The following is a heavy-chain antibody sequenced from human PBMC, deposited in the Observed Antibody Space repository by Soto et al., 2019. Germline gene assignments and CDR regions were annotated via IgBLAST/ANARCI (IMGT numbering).Heavy chain of an antibody. Sequence: SETLSLTCTVSGGSISSSSYYWGWIRQPPGKGLEWIGSIYYSGSTYYNPSLKSRVTISVDTSKNQFSLKLSSVTAADTAVYYCARDQKAKRGYSYGYVGYWGQGTLVTVSS. J-gene: IGHJ4*02. CDR2: IYYSGST. V-gene: IGHV4-39*07. CDR3: ARDQKAKRGYSYGYVGY. CDR1: GGSISSSSYY. D-gene: IGHD5-18*01.